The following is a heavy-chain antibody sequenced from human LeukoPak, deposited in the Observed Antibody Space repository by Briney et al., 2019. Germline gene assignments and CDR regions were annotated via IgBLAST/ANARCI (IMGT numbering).Heavy chain of an antibody. D-gene: IGHD1-26*01. J-gene: IGHJ4*02. CDR1: GFTFSSYG. Sequence: GGSLRLSCVASGFTFSSYGMHWVRQAPGEGPEWVAFLSYDGSNKYYADSVKGRFTISRDNSKNTLYLQMNSLRAEDTAMYYCAKGVGATRIFYYFGQGTLVTGSS. CDR2: LSYDGSNK. V-gene: IGHV3-30*18. CDR3: AKGVGATRIFYY.